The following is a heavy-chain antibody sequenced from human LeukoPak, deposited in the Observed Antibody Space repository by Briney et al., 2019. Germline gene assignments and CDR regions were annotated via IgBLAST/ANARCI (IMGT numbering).Heavy chain of an antibody. J-gene: IGHJ4*02. Sequence: ASVKVSCKASGYTFTSYYMHWVRQAPGQGLEWMGIINPSGGSTGYAQKFQGRVTMTRDMSTSTVYMELSSLRSEDTAVYYCARRDNGDYVLDYWGQGTLVTVSS. V-gene: IGHV1-46*01. CDR2: INPSGGST. CDR1: GYTFTSYY. CDR3: ARRDNGDYVLDY. D-gene: IGHD4-17*01.